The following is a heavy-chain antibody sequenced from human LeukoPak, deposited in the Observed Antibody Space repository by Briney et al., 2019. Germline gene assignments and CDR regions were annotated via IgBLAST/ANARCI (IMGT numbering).Heavy chain of an antibody. CDR3: ARGYSYGYGFDP. J-gene: IGHJ5*02. D-gene: IGHD5-18*01. Sequence: SETLSLTCTVSGGSISNDYWSWIRQPPGKGLEWIGYIYSSGSTNYSPSLKSRVTISVDTSKNQFSLKLKSVTAADTAVYYCARGYSYGYGFDPWGQGTLVTVS. CDR1: GGSISNDY. CDR2: IYSSGST. V-gene: IGHV4-59*08.